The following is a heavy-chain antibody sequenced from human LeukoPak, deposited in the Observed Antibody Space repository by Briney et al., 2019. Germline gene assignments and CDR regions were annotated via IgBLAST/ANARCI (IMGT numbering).Heavy chain of an antibody. Sequence: HAGGSPRLSCAASGFTVSSNYMSWVRQAPGKGLEWVSVIYSGGSTYYADSVKGRFTISRDNSKNTLYLQMNSLRAEDTAVYYCASRDGYNYVYWGQGTLVTVSS. CDR3: ASRDGYNYVY. J-gene: IGHJ4*02. D-gene: IGHD5-24*01. V-gene: IGHV3-66*01. CDR2: IYSGGST. CDR1: GFTVSSNY.